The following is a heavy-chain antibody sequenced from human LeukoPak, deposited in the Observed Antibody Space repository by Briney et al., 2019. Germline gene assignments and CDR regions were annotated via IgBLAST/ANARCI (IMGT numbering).Heavy chain of an antibody. CDR3: TTEGPSEAAAIWCTFGFCRGGHASNGPWFEP. Sequence: PGGSLRLSCAASGFTFSNAWMSWVRQAPGKGLEWVGRIKSKTDGGTTDYAAPVKGRYTISRDDSKNTLYLQMNSLKTEDTAVYYCTTEGPSEAAAIWCTFGFCRGGHASNGPWFEPWGQGTLVTVYS. CDR1: GFTFSNAW. J-gene: IGHJ5*02. V-gene: IGHV3-15*01. D-gene: IGHD2-2*01. CDR2: IKSKTDGGTT.